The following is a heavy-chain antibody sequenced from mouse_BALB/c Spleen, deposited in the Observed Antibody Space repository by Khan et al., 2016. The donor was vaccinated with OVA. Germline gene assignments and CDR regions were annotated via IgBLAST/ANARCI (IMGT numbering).Heavy chain of an antibody. CDR3: ARWFAY. CDR1: GYSITSDYA. CDR2: ITYSGST. V-gene: IGHV3-2*02. Sequence: EVQLVESGPGLVKPSQSLSLTCTVTGYSITSDYAWNWIRQFPGNKLEWMGYITYSGSTSYIPSLKGRISITRDTSKNQFFLQLNSVTTEDTATYFCARWFAYWGQGTLVTVSA. J-gene: IGHJ3*01.